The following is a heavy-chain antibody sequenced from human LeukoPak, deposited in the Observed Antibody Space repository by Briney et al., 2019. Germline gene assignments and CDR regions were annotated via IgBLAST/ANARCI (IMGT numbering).Heavy chain of an antibody. CDR2: ISGSGGST. J-gene: IGHJ4*02. CDR1: GFTFSNYG. Sequence: GGSLRLSCAASGFTFSNYGMSWVRQAPGKGLEWVSAISGSGGSTFYADSVKGRFSISRDNSNNTLYLQMNSLRAEDTAVYYCAKRTGRDTREYWGQGTLVTVSS. D-gene: IGHD5-18*01. CDR3: AKRTGRDTREY. V-gene: IGHV3-23*01.